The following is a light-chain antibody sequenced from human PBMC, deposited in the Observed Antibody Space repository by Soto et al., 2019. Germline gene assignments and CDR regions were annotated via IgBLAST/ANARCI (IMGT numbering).Light chain of an antibody. CDR1: QSVSSTY. CDR3: QQYDSSPYT. V-gene: IGKV3-20*01. J-gene: IGKJ2*01. CDR2: GAS. Sequence: EIVLTQSPGTLSLSPGERATLSCRASQSVSSTYLAWYQQKPGQAPRLIIYGASSRETGIPDTFSGSGSGTDFTLTISRLEPEDFAVYYCQQYDSSPYTFGQGTKLEIK.